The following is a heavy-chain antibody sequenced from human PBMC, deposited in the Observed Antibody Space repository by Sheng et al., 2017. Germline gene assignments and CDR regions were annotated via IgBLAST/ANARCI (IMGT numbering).Heavy chain of an antibody. D-gene: IGHD2-21*02. Sequence: QVQLVESGGGVVQPGRSLRLSCAASGFTFSSYGMHWVRQAPGKGLEWVAVISYDGSNKYYADSVKGRFTISRDNSKNTLYLQMNSLRAEDTAVYYCAKMGPAYCGGDCYSDYWGQGTLVTVSS. CDR3: AKMGPAYCGGDCYSDY. V-gene: IGHV3-30*18. CDR2: ISYDGSNK. J-gene: IGHJ4*02. CDR1: GFTFSSYG.